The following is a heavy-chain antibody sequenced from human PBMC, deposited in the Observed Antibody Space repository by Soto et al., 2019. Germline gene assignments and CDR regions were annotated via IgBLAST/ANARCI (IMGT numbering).Heavy chain of an antibody. J-gene: IGHJ3*02. CDR1: GFTFSSYS. CDR3: ARAFLEFHPWHPDAFDI. Sequence: GGSLRLSCAASGFTFSSYSMNWVRQAPGKGLEWVSSISSSSSYIYYADSVKGRFTISRDNAKNSLYLQMNSLRAEDTAVYYCARAFLEFHPWHPDAFDIWGQGTMVTVSS. CDR2: ISSSSSYI. D-gene: IGHD3-3*01. V-gene: IGHV3-21*01.